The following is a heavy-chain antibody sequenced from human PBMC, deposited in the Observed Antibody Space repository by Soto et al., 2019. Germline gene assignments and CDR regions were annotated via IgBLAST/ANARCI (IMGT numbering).Heavy chain of an antibody. J-gene: IGHJ6*02. CDR3: EKDIREQTFYYDSSPYYYGMDV. CDR1: GFTLSAYW. V-gene: IGHV3-74*01. Sequence: GGSLRLSCAGSGFTLSAYWMHWVRQAPGKGLVWISRSSSDGTMSDYADSVKGRFTISRDNAKNSLFLQMNSLKTDDTALYYCEKDIREQTFYYDSSPYYYGMDVWGQGITVTVSS. CDR2: SSSDGTMS. D-gene: IGHD3-22*01.